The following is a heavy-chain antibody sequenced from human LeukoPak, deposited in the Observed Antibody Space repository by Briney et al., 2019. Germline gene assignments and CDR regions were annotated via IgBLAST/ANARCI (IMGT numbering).Heavy chain of an antibody. V-gene: IGHV3-9*01. CDR1: GFTIHDYP. CDR2: ISWDSGTK. J-gene: IGHJ2*01. Sequence: PGGSLRLSCVASGFTIHDYPMHWVRQAPGKGLEWVSAISWDSGTKDYAASVKGRFTASRDNAQNSLYLQLSSLRAEDTAVYYCTKVLYYGPLTWYFDVWGRGTLVSVSS. D-gene: IGHD4-17*01. CDR3: TKVLYYGPLTWYFDV.